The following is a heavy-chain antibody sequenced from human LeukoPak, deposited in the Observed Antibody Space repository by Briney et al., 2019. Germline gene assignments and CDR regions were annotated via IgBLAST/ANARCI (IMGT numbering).Heavy chain of an antibody. CDR3: ARAKGGGYSSSWPLDY. CDR1: GYSISSGYY. D-gene: IGHD6-13*01. J-gene: IGHJ4*02. CDR2: IYYSGST. Sequence: SETLSLTCTVSGYSISSGYYWGWIRQPPGKGLEWIGSIYYSGSTYYNPSLKSRVTISVDTSKNQFSLKLSSVTAADTAVYYCARAKGGGYSSSWPLDYWGQGTLVTVSS. V-gene: IGHV4-38-2*02.